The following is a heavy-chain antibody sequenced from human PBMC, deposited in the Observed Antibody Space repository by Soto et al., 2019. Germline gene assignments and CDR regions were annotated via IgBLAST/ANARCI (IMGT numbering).Heavy chain of an antibody. CDR1: GGSISSYY. D-gene: IGHD2-15*01. J-gene: IGHJ3*02. CDR3: ARGGCSGGSCYRKDDAFDI. V-gene: IGHV4-59*08. CDR2: IYYSGST. Sequence: PSETLSLTCTVSGGSISSYYWSWIRQPPGKGLEWIGYIYYSGSTNYNPSLKSRVTISVDTSKNQFSLKLSSVTAADTAMYYCARGGCSGGSCYRKDDAFDIWGQGTMVTVSS.